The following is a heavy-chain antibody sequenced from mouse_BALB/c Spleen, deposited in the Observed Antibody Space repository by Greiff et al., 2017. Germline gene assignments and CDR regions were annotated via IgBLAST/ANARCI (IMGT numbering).Heavy chain of an antibody. V-gene: IGHV2-9*02. J-gene: IGHJ4*01. Sequence: QVQLQQSGPGLVAPSQSLSITCTVSGFSLTSYGVHWVRQPPGKGLEWLGVIWAGGSTNYNSALMSRLSISKDNSKSQVFLKMNSLQTDDTAMYYCARDRVRDGYLYAMDYWGQGTSVTVSS. CDR3: ARDRVRDGYLYAMDY. CDR1: GFSLTSYG. CDR2: IWAGGST. D-gene: IGHD2-3*01.